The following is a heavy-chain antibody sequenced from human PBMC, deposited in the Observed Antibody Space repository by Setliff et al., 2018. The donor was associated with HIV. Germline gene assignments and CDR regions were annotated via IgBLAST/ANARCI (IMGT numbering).Heavy chain of an antibody. V-gene: IGHV3-33*01. CDR1: GFTFSSYA. CDR3: ARYHSDYAPTFDY. Sequence: PGGSLRLSCAASGFTFSSYAMHWVRQAPGKGLEWVAVIWFDGSKKYYTDSVKGRFTISRDNSKNTLFLQMNSLRGDDTAVYYCARYHSDYAPTFDYWGQGTLVTVSS. D-gene: IGHD4-4*01. CDR2: IWFDGSKK. J-gene: IGHJ4*02.